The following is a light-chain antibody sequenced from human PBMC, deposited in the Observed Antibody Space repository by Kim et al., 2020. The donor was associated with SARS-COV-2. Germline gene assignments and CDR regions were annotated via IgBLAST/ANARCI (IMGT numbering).Light chain of an antibody. Sequence: QSALTQPPSVSGSPGQSVAISCAGTSSDVGAYNRVSWYRQPPGTAPKLILYEVNNRPSGVPDRFFGSKSGNTASLVISGLQAEDEANYYCASTTNTNTWVFGEGTKLTVL. V-gene: IGLV2-18*02. J-gene: IGLJ3*02. CDR1: SSDVGAYNR. CDR2: EVN. CDR3: ASTTNTNTWV.